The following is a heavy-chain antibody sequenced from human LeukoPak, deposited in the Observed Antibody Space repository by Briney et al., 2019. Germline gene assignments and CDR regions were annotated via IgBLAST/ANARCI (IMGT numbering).Heavy chain of an antibody. CDR1: GGSISSSNW. Sequence: SGTLSLTCAVSGGSISSSNWWSWVRQPPGKGLEWIGEIYHSGSTNYNPSLKSRVTISVDKSKNQFSLKLSSVTAADTAVYYRARFPSYDFWSGYPDYWGQGTLVTVSS. V-gene: IGHV4-4*02. CDR2: IYHSGST. J-gene: IGHJ4*02. CDR3: ARFPSYDFWSGYPDY. D-gene: IGHD3-3*01.